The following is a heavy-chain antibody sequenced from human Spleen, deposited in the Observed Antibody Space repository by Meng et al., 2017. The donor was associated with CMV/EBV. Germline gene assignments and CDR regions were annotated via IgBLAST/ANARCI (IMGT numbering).Heavy chain of an antibody. D-gene: IGHD1-26*01. CDR2: IYYSGST. J-gene: IGHJ6*02. CDR3: ARDRAGAYYYYGMDV. Sequence: SETLSLTCTVSGGSVSSGSYFWNWIRQPPGKGLEWIGYIYYSGSTNYNPSLKSRVTISVDTSKNQFSLKLSSVTAADTAVYYCARDRAGAYYYYGMDVWGQGTTVTVSS. CDR1: GGSVSSGSYF. V-gene: IGHV4-61*01.